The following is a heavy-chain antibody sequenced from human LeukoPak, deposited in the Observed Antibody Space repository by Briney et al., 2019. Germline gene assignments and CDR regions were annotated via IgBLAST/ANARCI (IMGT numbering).Heavy chain of an antibody. Sequence: GGSLRLSCAASGFTFSSYGMHWVRQAPGKGLEWVAFIRYDGSNKYYADSVKGRFTISRDNAKNSLYLQMNSLRAEDTAVYYCARVVTMIVVAYPDAFDIWGQGTMVTVSS. CDR1: GFTFSSYG. V-gene: IGHV3-30*02. CDR3: ARVVTMIVVAYPDAFDI. D-gene: IGHD3-22*01. J-gene: IGHJ3*02. CDR2: IRYDGSNK.